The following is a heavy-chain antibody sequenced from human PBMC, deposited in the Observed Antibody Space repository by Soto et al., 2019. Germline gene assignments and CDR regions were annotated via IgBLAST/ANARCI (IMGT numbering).Heavy chain of an antibody. V-gene: IGHV4-38-2*01. Sequence: PSEKLSLTYAFSGYSISSGYYWCWIRQPPGKGLEWIGNIHHSGTTYYNPSLKSRVTISIDRSKNQFSLKLSSVTAADTAVYYCARAGETRVRGVIIMHYYGMSVLGTGTTVT. J-gene: IGHJ6*04. CDR2: IHHSGTT. CDR3: ARAGETRVRGVIIMHYYGMSV. CDR1: GYSISSGYY. D-gene: IGHD3-10*01.